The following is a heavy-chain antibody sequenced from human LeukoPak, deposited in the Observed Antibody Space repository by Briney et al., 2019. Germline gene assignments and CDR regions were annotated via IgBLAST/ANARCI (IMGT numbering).Heavy chain of an antibody. CDR1: GFSLNTRGVG. J-gene: IGHJ4*02. Sequence: SGPTLVNPTHTHTLTCTFSGFSLNTRGVGVGWIRQPPVRALEWLALISWDDDRRYSPSLKRRLTITNDTSKKQVVLTMTNTDPVDTATYFCAHRKNYYDSSVFDNWGQGTLVTVSS. CDR3: AHRKNYYDSSVFDN. V-gene: IGHV2-5*02. CDR2: ISWDDDR. D-gene: IGHD3-22*01.